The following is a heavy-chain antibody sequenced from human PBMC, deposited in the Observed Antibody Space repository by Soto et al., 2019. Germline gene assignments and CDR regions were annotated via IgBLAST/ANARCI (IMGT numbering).Heavy chain of an antibody. CDR2: ISSSSSTI. CDR1: GFTFSSYS. V-gene: IGHV3-48*02. CDR3: ARAVVPAAANYYYYYGMDV. D-gene: IGHD2-2*01. Sequence: EVQLVESGGGLVQPGGSLRLSCAASGFTFSSYSMNWVRQAPGKGLEWVSYISSSSSTIYYADSVKGRFTISRDNAKNSLYLQMNSLRDDDTAVYYCARAVVPAAANYYYYYGMDVWGQGTTVTVSS. J-gene: IGHJ6*02.